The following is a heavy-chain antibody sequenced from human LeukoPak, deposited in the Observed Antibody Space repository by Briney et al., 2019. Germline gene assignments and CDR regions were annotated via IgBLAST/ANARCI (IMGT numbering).Heavy chain of an antibody. CDR1: GFTFTSYD. V-gene: IGHV3-48*03. Sequence: PGGSLRLSCVASGFTFTSYDFNWVRQAPGKGLEWVSYISNGGGTIPYADSVKGRFTISRDNAKNSVFLQMNTLRPEDTAVYYCARDSYMFGSDYWGQGTLVTVSS. D-gene: IGHD3-10*02. CDR3: ARDSYMFGSDY. J-gene: IGHJ4*02. CDR2: ISNGGGTI.